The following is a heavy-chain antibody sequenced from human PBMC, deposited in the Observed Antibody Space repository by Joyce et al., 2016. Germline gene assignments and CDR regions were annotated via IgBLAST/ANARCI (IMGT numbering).Heavy chain of an antibody. CDR2: TYYRSKWLT. Sequence: QVQLQQSGPGLVKPSQTLSLTCAISGDSVSSNNAAWNWIRQSPSRGLEWLGRTYYRSKWLTDYAGALESRIAINPDTSKNQFSLRLNSVTPEDTAVYYCAMDPSTVTTQRWFDSWGQGTLVTVSS. D-gene: IGHD4-17*01. CDR1: GDSVSSNNAA. CDR3: AMDPSTVTTQRWFDS. V-gene: IGHV6-1*01. J-gene: IGHJ5*01.